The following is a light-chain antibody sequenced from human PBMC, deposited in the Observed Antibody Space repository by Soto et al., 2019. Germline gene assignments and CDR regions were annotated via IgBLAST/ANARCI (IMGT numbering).Light chain of an antibody. Sequence: IQMTQSPSILSASVGDRVTITCRASQSTTGWLAWYQQKPGKAPKLLIYDASSLESGVPSRFSGSGSGTEFTLTISSLQTDDFATYYCQQYNSYPLTFGGGTKVDIK. V-gene: IGKV1-5*01. CDR3: QQYNSYPLT. CDR2: DAS. CDR1: QSTTGW. J-gene: IGKJ4*01.